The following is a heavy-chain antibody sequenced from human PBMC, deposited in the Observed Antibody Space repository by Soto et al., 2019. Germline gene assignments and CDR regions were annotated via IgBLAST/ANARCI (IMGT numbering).Heavy chain of an antibody. CDR1: GGSISSGGYY. CDR3: ARVLFFRMVRTAAAGHNCFDP. D-gene: IGHD6-13*01. Sequence: SETLSLTCTVSGGSISSGGYYWSWIRQHPGKGLEWIGYIYYSGSTYYNPSLKSRVTISVDTPKNQFSLKLSSVTAADTAVYYCARVLFFRMVRTAAAGHNCFDPWGQGTLVTVSS. V-gene: IGHV4-31*03. CDR2: IYYSGST. J-gene: IGHJ5*02.